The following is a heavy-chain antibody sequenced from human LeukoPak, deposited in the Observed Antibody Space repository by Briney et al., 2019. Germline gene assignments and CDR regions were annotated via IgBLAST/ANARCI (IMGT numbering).Heavy chain of an antibody. J-gene: IGHJ6*04. CDR1: GFTFSSYA. D-gene: IGHD3-10*02. Sequence: GRSLRLSCAASGFTFSSYAMHWVRQAPGKGLEWVAVISYDGSNNYYPDSVKGRFTSSRDNSKNTLYLQMNSLRAEDTAVYYCAELGITMIGGVWGKGTTVTISS. CDR3: AELGITMIGGV. CDR2: ISYDGSNN. V-gene: IGHV3-30*04.